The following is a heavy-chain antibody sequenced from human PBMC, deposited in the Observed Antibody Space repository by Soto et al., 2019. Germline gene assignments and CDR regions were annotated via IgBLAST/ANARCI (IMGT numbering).Heavy chain of an antibody. J-gene: IGHJ4*02. Sequence: QITLKESGPTLVKPTQTLTLTCSFSGFSLNTGGVGVGWIRQPPGKALEWLAVIYWDDDKSWSPSLRDRLTITRDASEDQVVLTVTNMDPVHTATYYCARRRGGFGGGWTTPYFDYWGQGTLVTVSS. D-gene: IGHD6-19*01. V-gene: IGHV2-5*02. CDR1: GFSLNTGGVG. CDR2: IYWDDDK. CDR3: ARRRGGFGGGWTTPYFDY.